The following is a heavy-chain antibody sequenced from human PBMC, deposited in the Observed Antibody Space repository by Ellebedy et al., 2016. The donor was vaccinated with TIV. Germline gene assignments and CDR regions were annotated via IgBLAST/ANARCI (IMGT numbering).Heavy chain of an antibody. CDR3: ARDVGGGYFDF. CDR1: GFTFSSYA. J-gene: IGHJ4*02. D-gene: IGHD2-21*01. V-gene: IGHV3-7*01. Sequence: GESLKISCAVSGFTFSSYAMNWARQAPGKGLEWLANINFDGSEKSFVDSVKGRLTISRDNAKNSVYLEMNSLRAEDTAVYYCARDVGGGYFDFWGQGTLVTVSS. CDR2: INFDGSEK.